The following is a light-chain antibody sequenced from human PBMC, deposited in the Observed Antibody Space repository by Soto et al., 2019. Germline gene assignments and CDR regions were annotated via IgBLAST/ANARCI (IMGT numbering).Light chain of an antibody. CDR1: RSDIGSYNL. CDR2: EGH. CDR3: CSYAGADSAPYV. J-gene: IGLJ1*01. V-gene: IGLV2-23*01. Sequence: QSVLTQPASVSGSPGESITILCTGSRSDIGSYNLVSWYQQYPGKAPKLVIFEGHKRPSDISDRFSGSKSAYTDSLTISGLQPDDEADYYCCSYAGADSAPYVLGTGTKVTVL.